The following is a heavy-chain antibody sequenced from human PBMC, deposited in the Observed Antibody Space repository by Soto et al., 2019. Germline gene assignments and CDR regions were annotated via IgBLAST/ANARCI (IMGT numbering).Heavy chain of an antibody. V-gene: IGHV3-23*01. CDR3: AKDHGYSYVPIWGFDY. J-gene: IGHJ4*02. CDR1: GFTFSSYA. CDR2: ISGSGGST. D-gene: IGHD5-18*01. Sequence: GGSLRLSCAASGFTFSSYAMSWVRQAPGKGLEWVSAISGSGGSTYYADSVKGRFTISRDNSKNTLYLQMNSLRAEDTAVYYCAKDHGYSYVPIWGFDYWGQGTLVTVSS.